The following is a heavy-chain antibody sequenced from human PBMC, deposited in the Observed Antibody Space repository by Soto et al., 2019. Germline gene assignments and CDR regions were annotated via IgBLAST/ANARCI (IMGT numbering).Heavy chain of an antibody. D-gene: IGHD3-10*01. J-gene: IGHJ6*02. CDR3: ARPYYGSGSYYGYYYYGMDV. CDR2: IDPSDSYT. CDR1: GYSFTSYW. Sequence: PGASLKISCKGSGYSFTSYWISWVRQMPGKGLEWMGRIDPSDSYTNYSPSFQGHVTISADKSISTAYLQWSSLKASDTAMYYCARPYYGSGSYYGYYYYGMDVWGQGTTVTVSS. V-gene: IGHV5-10-1*01.